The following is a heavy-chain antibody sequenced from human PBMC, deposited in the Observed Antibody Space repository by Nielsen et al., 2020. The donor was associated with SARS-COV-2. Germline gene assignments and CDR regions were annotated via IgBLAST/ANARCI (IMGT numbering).Heavy chain of an antibody. V-gene: IGHV1-3*01. CDR1: GYTFTSYA. CDR2: INAGNGNT. CDR3: ARGGIVTMVRHNQHGFDP. J-gene: IGHJ5*02. Sequence: ASVKVSCKASGYTFTSYAMHWVRQAPGQRLEWMGWINAGNGNTKYSQKFQGRVTITRDTSASTAYMELSSLRSEDTAVYYCARGGIVTMVRHNQHGFDPWGQGTLVTVSS. D-gene: IGHD3-10*01.